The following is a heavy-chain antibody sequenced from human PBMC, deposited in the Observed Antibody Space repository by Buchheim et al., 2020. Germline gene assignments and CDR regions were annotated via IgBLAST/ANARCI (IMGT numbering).Heavy chain of an antibody. J-gene: IGHJ5*02. V-gene: IGHV4-59*01. CDR3: ARSSLENDFWSRTGGWFDP. D-gene: IGHD3-3*01. Sequence: QVQLQESGPGLVKPSETLSLTCTVSGGSISSYYWSWIRQPPGKGLEWIGYIYYSGSTNYNPSLKSRVTISVDTSKNQFYLKLSSVTAADTAVYYCARSSLENDFWSRTGGWFDPWGQGTL. CDR2: IYYSGST. CDR1: GGSISSYY.